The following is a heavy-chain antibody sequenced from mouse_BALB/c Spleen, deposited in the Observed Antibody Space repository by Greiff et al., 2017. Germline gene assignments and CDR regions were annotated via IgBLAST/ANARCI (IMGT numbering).Heavy chain of an antibody. CDR3: AKITTVVATRAMDY. V-gene: IGHV2-9*02. D-gene: IGHD1-1*01. CDR2: IWAGGST. Sequence: LVAPSQSLSITCTVSGFSLTSYGVHWVRQPPGKGLEWLGVIWAGGSTNYNSALMSRLSISKDNSKSQVFLKMNSLQTDDTAMYYCAKITTVVATRAMDYWGQGTSVTVSS. CDR1: GFSLTSYG. J-gene: IGHJ4*01.